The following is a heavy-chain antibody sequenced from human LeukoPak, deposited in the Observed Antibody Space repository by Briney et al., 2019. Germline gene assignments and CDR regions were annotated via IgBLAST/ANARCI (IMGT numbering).Heavy chain of an antibody. CDR1: GFTFSSYG. Sequence: GGSMRLSCAASGFTFSSYGMHWVRQAPGKGLEWVAFIRYDGSNKYYADSVKGRFTISRDNSKNTLYLQMNSLRAEDTAVYYCAKDLSVVAAAVDYWGQGTLVTVSS. CDR3: AKDLSVVAAAVDY. D-gene: IGHD2-15*01. CDR2: IRYDGSNK. V-gene: IGHV3-30*02. J-gene: IGHJ4*02.